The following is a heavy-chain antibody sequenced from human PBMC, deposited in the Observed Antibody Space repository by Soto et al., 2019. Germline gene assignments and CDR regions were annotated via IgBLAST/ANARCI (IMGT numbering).Heavy chain of an antibody. CDR3: ARVTYYYDSSGYYYSWLFDY. CDR2: IYYSGST. V-gene: IGHV4-59*01. Sequence: SETLSLTCTVSGGSISSYYWSWIRQPPGKGLEWIGYIYYSGSTNYNPSLKSRVTTSVDTSKNQFSLKLSSVTAADTAVYYCARVTYYYDSSGYYYSWLFDYWGQGTLVTVSS. J-gene: IGHJ4*02. CDR1: GGSISSYY. D-gene: IGHD3-22*01.